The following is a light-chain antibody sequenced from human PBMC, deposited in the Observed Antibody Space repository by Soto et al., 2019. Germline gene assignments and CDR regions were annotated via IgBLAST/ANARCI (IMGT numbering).Light chain of an antibody. CDR1: QGIDSW. CDR3: HQANSFPLT. J-gene: IGKJ4*01. V-gene: IGKV1-12*01. Sequence: DIQMTQSPSSVSASVGDRVTITCRASQGIDSWLAWYQQKPGNAPKLLIYATSTLQCGVPSRFSGSRSGTDFTLASSSLQLEDFATYFCHQANSFPLTFGGGTKVEI. CDR2: ATS.